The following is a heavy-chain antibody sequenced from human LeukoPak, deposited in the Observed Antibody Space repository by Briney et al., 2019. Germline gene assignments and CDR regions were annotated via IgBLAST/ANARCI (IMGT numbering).Heavy chain of an antibody. Sequence: GGTLRLSCGASGFTFSSYGMSWVRQAPGKGLEWVSAISGSGGSTYYADSVKGRFTISRDNSKNTLYLQMNSLRAEDTAVYYCAKSLWFGELFPFDYWGQGTLVTVSS. J-gene: IGHJ4*02. CDR1: GFTFSSYG. CDR2: ISGSGGST. CDR3: AKSLWFGELFPFDY. D-gene: IGHD3-10*01. V-gene: IGHV3-23*01.